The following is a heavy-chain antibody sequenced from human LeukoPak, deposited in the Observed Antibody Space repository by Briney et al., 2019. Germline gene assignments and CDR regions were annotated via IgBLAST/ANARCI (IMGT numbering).Heavy chain of an antibody. J-gene: IGHJ4*02. Sequence: PGGSLRLSCAASGFTFSSYAMSWVRQAPGKGLGWVSAISGSGGSTYYADSVKGRFTISRDNSKNTLYLQMDSLRAEDTAVYYCATTRWLHIFDYWGQGTLVTVSS. D-gene: IGHD5-24*01. CDR3: ATTRWLHIFDY. CDR2: ISGSGGST. V-gene: IGHV3-23*01. CDR1: GFTFSSYA.